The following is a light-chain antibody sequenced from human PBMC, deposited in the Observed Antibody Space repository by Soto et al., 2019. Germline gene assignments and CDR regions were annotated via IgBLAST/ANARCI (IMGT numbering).Light chain of an antibody. CDR3: SSYTSSSIYV. V-gene: IGLV2-14*03. CDR2: DVS. J-gene: IGLJ1*01. CDR1: SSDVGAYKY. Sequence: QSALTQPASVSGSPGQSISISCTGTSSDVGAYKYVSWYQQHPGKAPKLMIYDVSYRPLGVSYRFSGSKSGNTASLTISGLQAEDEADYYCSSYTSSSIYVFGTGTKLTVL.